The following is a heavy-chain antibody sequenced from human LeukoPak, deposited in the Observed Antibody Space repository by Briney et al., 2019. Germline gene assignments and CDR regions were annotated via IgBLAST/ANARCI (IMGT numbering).Heavy chain of an antibody. CDR2: IYHSGST. CDR3: ARQLIAAAAS. J-gene: IGHJ5*02. CDR1: GYSISSGYY. V-gene: IGHV4-38-2*01. Sequence: PETLSLTCAVSGYSISSGYYWGWIRQPPGKGLEWIGSIYHSGSTYYNPSLKSRVTISVDTSKNQFSLKLSSVTAADTAVCYCARQLIAAAASWGQGTLVTVSS. D-gene: IGHD6-13*01.